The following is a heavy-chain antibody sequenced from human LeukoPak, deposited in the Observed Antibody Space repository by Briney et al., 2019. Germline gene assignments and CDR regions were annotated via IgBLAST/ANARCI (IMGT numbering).Heavy chain of an antibody. CDR2: ISGGGGST. Sequence: GGSLRLSCAGSGFTFSSNAISWVRQAPGKGLEWVSAISGGGGSTYYADSVKGRFTISRDDSKNTLYVQMNSLRAEDTAVYYCAKGLGSGWYLFEYWGQGTLVTVSS. J-gene: IGHJ4*02. D-gene: IGHD6-19*01. CDR1: GFTFSSNA. V-gene: IGHV3-23*01. CDR3: AKGLGSGWYLFEY.